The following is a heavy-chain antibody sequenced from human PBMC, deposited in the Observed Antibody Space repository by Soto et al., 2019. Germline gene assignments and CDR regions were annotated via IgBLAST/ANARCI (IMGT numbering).Heavy chain of an antibody. V-gene: IGHV4-34*01. CDR2: ITHRGST. CDR1: GGSFSGYY. J-gene: IGHJ4*02. D-gene: IGHD1-1*01. Sequence: QVQLQQWGAGLLKPSETLSLTCAVYGGSFSGYYWSWIRQPPGKGLEWIGEITHRGSTHYNPSLEFRVAISVDTSKNQFSLNLISVTAGDTAVYYCARGGAGTPDYGGPGTRVTVSS. CDR3: ARGGAGTPDY.